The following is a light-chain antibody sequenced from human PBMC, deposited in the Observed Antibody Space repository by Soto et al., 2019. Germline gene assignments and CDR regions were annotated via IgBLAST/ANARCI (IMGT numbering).Light chain of an antibody. J-gene: IGKJ1*01. V-gene: IGKV1-5*01. CDR2: AAS. CDR3: QQYNSFSKT. Sequence: DIQMTQSPSRLSASVGDRVTITCLASQSIAYWLAWYQQKPGKAPNLLIYAASTLETGVPSRFSGSGYGTEFTLTIASLQPDDSATYYCQQYNSFSKTFGRGTKVDIK. CDR1: QSIAYW.